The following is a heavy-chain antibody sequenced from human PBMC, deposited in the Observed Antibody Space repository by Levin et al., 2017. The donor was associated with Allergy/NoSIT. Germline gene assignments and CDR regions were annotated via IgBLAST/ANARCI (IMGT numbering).Heavy chain of an antibody. D-gene: IGHD4-11*01. CDR1: GGTFSSYA. CDR2: IIPIFGTA. CDR3: ARSLTTVTTSDDYYYGMDV. J-gene: IGHJ6*02. Sequence: AASVKVSCKASGGTFSSYAISWVRQAPGQGLEWMGGIIPIFGTANYAQKFQGRVTITADESTSTAYMELSSLRSEDTAVYYCARSLTTVTTSDDYYYGMDVWGQGTTVTVSS. V-gene: IGHV1-69*13.